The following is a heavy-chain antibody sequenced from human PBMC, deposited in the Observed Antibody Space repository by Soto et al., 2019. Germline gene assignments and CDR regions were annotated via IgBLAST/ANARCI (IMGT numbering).Heavy chain of an antibody. CDR1: GGSVSSGSYY. Sequence: QVQLQESGPGLVKPSETLSLTCTVSGGSVSSGSYYWSWIRQPPGKGLEWIGYIYYSGSTNYNPSLKSRXXIXVXXSKNQFSLKLSSVTAADTAVYYCAREVVAATRVDYWGQGTLVTVSS. CDR2: IYYSGST. J-gene: IGHJ4*02. D-gene: IGHD2-15*01. CDR3: AREVVAATRVDY. V-gene: IGHV4-61*01.